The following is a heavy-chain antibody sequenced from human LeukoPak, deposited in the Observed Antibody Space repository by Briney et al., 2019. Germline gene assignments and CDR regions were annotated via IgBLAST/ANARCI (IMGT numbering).Heavy chain of an antibody. CDR3: ARASYGSGWLTNWFDP. Sequence: ASVKVSCKASGYTFSSYYMHWVRQAPGQGLEWMGIINPSGGSTNYAQKFQGRVTMTRDTSTSTVYMELSSLRSEDTAVYYCARASYGSGWLTNWFDPWGQGTLVTVSS. J-gene: IGHJ5*02. D-gene: IGHD6-19*01. CDR1: GYTFSSYY. V-gene: IGHV1-46*01. CDR2: INPSGGST.